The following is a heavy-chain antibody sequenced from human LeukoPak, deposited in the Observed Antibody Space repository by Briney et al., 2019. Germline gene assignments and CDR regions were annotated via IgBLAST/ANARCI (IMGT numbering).Heavy chain of an antibody. Sequence: GESLKISCKGSGYSFTSYWIGWVRQMPGKGLEWMGIIYPGDSDTRYSPSFQGQVTISADKSISTAYLQWRSLKASDTAMYYCARQTVYGDYLYYGMDVWGKGTTVTVSS. V-gene: IGHV5-51*01. CDR2: IYPGDSDT. J-gene: IGHJ6*04. CDR1: GYSFTSYW. CDR3: ARQTVYGDYLYYGMDV. D-gene: IGHD4-17*01.